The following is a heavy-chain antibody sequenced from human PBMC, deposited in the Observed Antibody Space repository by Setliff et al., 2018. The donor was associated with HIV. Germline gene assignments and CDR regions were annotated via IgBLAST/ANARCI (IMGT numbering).Heavy chain of an antibody. CDR3: ATVRIVGATEFDD. J-gene: IGHJ4*02. CDR1: GYTFTNYF. CDR2: VDPEDGET. D-gene: IGHD1-26*01. V-gene: IGHV1-69-2*01. Sequence: ASVKVSCKASGYTFTNYFMHWMRQAPGEGLEWVGRVDPEDGETRYAMKFQGSVTISADTSTDTTYLSLTSPRSQDTAVYYCATVRIVGATEFDDWGQGTVVTVAS.